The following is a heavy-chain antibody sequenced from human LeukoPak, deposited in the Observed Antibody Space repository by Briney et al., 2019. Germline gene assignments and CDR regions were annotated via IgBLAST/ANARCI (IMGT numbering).Heavy chain of an antibody. V-gene: IGHV3-11*04. CDR2: ISGNGDDI. Sequence: KPGGSLRLSCAASGFPFSDNYMTWVRQAPGRGLEWLSYISGNGDDIQYADSVKGRFTISRDNAKNLLSLQMDSLRVEDTAIYYCARDPRTVRIWGQGTLVTVSS. J-gene: IGHJ4*02. CDR1: GFPFSDNY. D-gene: IGHD1-1*01. CDR3: ARDPRTVRI.